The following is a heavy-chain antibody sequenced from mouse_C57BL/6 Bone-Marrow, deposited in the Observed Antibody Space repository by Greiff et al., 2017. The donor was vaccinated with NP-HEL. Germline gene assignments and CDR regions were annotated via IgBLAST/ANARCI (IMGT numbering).Heavy chain of an antibody. D-gene: IGHD1-1*01. CDR3: TTGGSSPYAMDY. CDR2: IDPENGDT. Sequence: VQLKESGAELVRPGASVKLSCTVSGFHIQDDYMHWVKQRPEQGLEWIGWIDPENGDTEYASKFQGKATITADTSSNTAYLQLSSLTSEDTAVYYCTTGGSSPYAMDYWGQGTSVTVS. CDR1: GFHIQDDY. J-gene: IGHJ4*01. V-gene: IGHV14-4*01.